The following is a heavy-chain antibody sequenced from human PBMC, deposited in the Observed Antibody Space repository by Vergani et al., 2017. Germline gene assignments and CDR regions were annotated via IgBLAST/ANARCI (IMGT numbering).Heavy chain of an antibody. CDR3: ARELTNIVVVPAAMGRYGLDY. D-gene: IGHD2-2*01. J-gene: IGHJ4*02. V-gene: IGHV3-23*03. CDR1: GFTFSSYA. Sequence: EVQLLESGGGLVQPGGSLRLSCAASGFTFSSYAMSWVRQAPGKGLEWVSVIYSGGSSTYYADSVKGRFTISRDNSKNTLYLQMNSLRAEDTAVYYCARELTNIVVVPAAMGRYGLDYWGQGTLVTVSS. CDR2: IYSGGSST.